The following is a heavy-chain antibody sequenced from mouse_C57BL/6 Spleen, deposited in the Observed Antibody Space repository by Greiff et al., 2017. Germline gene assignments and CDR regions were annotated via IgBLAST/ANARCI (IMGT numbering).Heavy chain of an antibody. CDR3: AREGVFAY. Sequence: QVQLKQSGAELARPGASVKMSCKASGYTFTSYTMHWVKQRPGQGLEWIGYINPSSGYTKYNQKFKDKATLTADKSSSTAYVQLSNLTSEDSAVYYCAREGVFAYWGQGTLVTVSA. V-gene: IGHV1-4*01. CDR2: INPSSGYT. CDR1: GYTFTSYT. J-gene: IGHJ3*01.